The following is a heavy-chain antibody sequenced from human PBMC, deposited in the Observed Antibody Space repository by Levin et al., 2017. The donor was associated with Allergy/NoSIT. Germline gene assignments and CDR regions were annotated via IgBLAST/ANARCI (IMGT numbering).Heavy chain of an antibody. J-gene: IGHJ4*02. CDR2: ISHSGST. CDR1: GGSFSGYY. V-gene: IGHV4-34*01. D-gene: IGHD5-12*01. Sequence: PSETLSLTCAVFGGSFSGYYWSWIRQPPGKGLEWIGEISHSGSTHYNPSLKSRVTISADTSKKQFSLKLSSVTAADTAVYYCARRGAVSPGYWGQGTLVTVSS. CDR3: ARRGAVSPGY.